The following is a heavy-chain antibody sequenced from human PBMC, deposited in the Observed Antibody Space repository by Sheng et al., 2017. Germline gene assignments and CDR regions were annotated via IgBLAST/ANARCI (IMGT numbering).Heavy chain of an antibody. CDR3: ARVSNYYDSSGYYFVQPFDY. J-gene: IGHJ4*02. CDR1: GGSSVVTT. V-gene: IGHV4-34*01. CDR2: INHSGST. D-gene: IGHD3-22*01. Sequence: QVQLQQWGAGLLKPSETLSLTCAVYGGSSVVTTGAGSASPHGKGLEWIGEINHSGSTNYNPSLKSRVTISVDTSKNQFSLKLSSVTAADTAVYYCARVSNYYDSSGYYFVQPFDYWGQGTLVTVSS.